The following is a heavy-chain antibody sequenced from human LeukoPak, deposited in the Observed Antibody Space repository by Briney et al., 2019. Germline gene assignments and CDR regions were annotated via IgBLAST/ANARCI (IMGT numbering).Heavy chain of an antibody. Sequence: GGSLRLSCAASGFTFSSYSMNWVRQAPGKGLEWVSSISSSSSYIYYADSVKGRFTISRDNAKNSLYLQMNSLRAEDTAVYYCAKVGLNYDILTGYEVDYWGQGTLVTVSS. D-gene: IGHD3-9*01. CDR1: GFTFSSYS. CDR3: AKVGLNYDILTGYEVDY. CDR2: ISSSSSYI. V-gene: IGHV3-21*04. J-gene: IGHJ4*02.